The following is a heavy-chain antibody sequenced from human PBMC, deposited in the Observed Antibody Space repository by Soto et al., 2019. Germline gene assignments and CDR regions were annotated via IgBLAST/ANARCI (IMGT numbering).Heavy chain of an antibody. CDR2: ISAYNGKT. CDR3: ARVGDVNYYHGMDV. J-gene: IGHJ6*02. Sequence: QVQLVQSGGEVKKPGASVKLSCTASGYTFTSYGISWVRQAPGQGLEWMGWISAYNGKTNYAQNVQGRVTMTTDTSTRTAYMDLRSLRSDDTAVYYCARVGDVNYYHGMDVWGQGTTVTVSS. CDR1: GYTFTSYG. V-gene: IGHV1-18*01.